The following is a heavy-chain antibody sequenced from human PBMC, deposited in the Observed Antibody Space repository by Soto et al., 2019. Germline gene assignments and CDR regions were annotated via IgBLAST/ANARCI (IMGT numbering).Heavy chain of an antibody. Sequence: PGGSLRLSCAASGFTFSSYGMHWVRQAPGKGLEWVAVISYDGSNKYYADSVKGRLTISRDNSKNTLYLQMNSLRAEDTAVYYCAKELGSNSADGMDVWGQGTTVTVSS. J-gene: IGHJ6*02. CDR1: GFTFSSYG. D-gene: IGHD3-10*01. CDR3: AKELGSNSADGMDV. CDR2: ISYDGSNK. V-gene: IGHV3-30*18.